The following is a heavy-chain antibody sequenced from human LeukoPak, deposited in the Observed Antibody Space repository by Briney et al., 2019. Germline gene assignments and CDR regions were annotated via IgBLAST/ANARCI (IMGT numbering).Heavy chain of an antibody. CDR2: IGGSGSPI. V-gene: IGHV3-48*02. J-gene: IGHJ4*02. Sequence: GGSLRLSCAVSGVTFHYYSMNWVRQAARKGLEWVSYIGGSGSPIYYADSVKGRFTISRDNAKNSLYLQMNSLRDEDTAVYYCAHLGTSDYWGQGTLVTVSS. D-gene: IGHD7-27*01. CDR1: GVTFHYYS. CDR3: AHLGTSDY.